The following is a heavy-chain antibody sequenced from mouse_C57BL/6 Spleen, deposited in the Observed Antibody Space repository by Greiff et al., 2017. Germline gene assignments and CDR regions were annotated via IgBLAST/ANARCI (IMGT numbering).Heavy chain of an antibody. CDR3: AREESTMVTTRYFDV. CDR1: GYTFTDYY. Sequence: EVKVVESGPELVKPGASVKISCKASGYTFTDYYMNWVKQSHGKSLEWIGDINPNNGGTSYNQKFKGKATLTVAKSSSTAYMELRSLTSEDSAVYYCAREESTMVTTRYFDVWGTGTTVTVSS. D-gene: IGHD2-2*01. J-gene: IGHJ1*03. CDR2: INPNNGGT. V-gene: IGHV1-26*01.